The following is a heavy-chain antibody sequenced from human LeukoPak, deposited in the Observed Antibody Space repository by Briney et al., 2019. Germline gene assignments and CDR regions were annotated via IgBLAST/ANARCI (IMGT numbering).Heavy chain of an antibody. J-gene: IGHJ4*02. V-gene: IGHV3-49*03. CDR3: VRYSGDADY. Sequence: PGGSPRLSFTASGLTSGVYAMSSFPDAPQKGAERVGFIRGKVYGGTTEYAASVKGRFTISRDDSKSIAYLQMNSLKSEDTAVYYCVRYSGDADYWGQGTLVTVSS. CDR2: IRGKVYGGTT. D-gene: IGHD5-12*01. CDR1: GLTSGVYA.